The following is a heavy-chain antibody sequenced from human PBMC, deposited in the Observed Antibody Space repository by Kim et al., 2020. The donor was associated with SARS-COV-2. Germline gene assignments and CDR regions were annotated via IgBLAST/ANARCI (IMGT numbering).Heavy chain of an antibody. Sequence: GGSLRLSCAASGFTFSSYGMHWVRQAPGKGLVWVSRINRDGSSTSYADSVKGRFTISRDNAKNTLYLQMNSLRAEDTAVYYCARGAAAAAGYWGQGTLVTVSS. V-gene: IGHV3-74*01. D-gene: IGHD6-13*01. J-gene: IGHJ4*02. CDR2: INRDGSST. CDR3: ARGAAAAAGY. CDR1: GFTFSSYG.